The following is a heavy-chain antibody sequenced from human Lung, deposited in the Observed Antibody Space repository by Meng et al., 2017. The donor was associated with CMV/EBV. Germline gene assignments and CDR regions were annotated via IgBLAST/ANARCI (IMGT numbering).Heavy chain of an antibody. CDR1: GFTFSNAW. CDR2: VKSKADGGTT. Sequence: SCAASGFTFSNAWMTWVRQAPGKGLEWVGRVKSKADGGTTDYAAPVKGRFTISRDDSENTLYLQMTSLKTEDTAVYYCTTRTSGDYYDSSGYYYWGQGXLVTVSS. D-gene: IGHD3-22*01. CDR3: TTRTSGDYYDSSGYYY. V-gene: IGHV3-15*01. J-gene: IGHJ4*02.